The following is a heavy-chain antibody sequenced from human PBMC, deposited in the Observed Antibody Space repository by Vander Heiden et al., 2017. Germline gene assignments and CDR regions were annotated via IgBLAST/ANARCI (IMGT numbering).Heavy chain of an antibody. V-gene: IGHV4-34*01. CDR3: ASAAAPSMTPFDY. J-gene: IGHJ4*02. D-gene: IGHD6-13*01. CDR1: GGSFSGYY. Sequence: VQLQQWGAGLLKPPETLSLTCAVDGGSFSGYYWSWIRQPPGKGLEWIGEINHSGSTNYNPSLKSRVTISVDTSKNQFSLKLSSVTAADTAVYYCASAAAPSMTPFDYWGQGTLVTVSS. CDR2: INHSGST.